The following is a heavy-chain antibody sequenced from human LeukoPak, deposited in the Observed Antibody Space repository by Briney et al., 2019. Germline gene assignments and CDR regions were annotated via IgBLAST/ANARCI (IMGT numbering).Heavy chain of an antibody. J-gene: IGHJ3*02. CDR1: GYSFTTYW. CDR3: ARSCTSTNCYLTYAFDI. D-gene: IGHD2-2*01. Sequence: GESLKISCKGSGYSFTTYWIGWVRPMPGKGLEWMGIIYPGDSDTKYSPSFRGQVTISADKSISTAYLQWSSLKASDTAMYYCARSCTSTNCYLTYAFDIWGQGTMVTVSS. CDR2: IYPGDSDT. V-gene: IGHV5-51*01.